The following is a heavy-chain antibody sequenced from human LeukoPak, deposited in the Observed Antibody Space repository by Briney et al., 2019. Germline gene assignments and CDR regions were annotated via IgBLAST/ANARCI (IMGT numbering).Heavy chain of an antibody. CDR1: GASISSGGYF. V-gene: IGHV4-31*03. D-gene: IGHD1-1*01. Sequence: KTSETLSLTCTVSGASISSGGYFWGWIRQHPRKGLEWMGYFFYSGSTYYNPSLKRRVTISVDTSKNQISQKLSSVTDADTAVYYCARAPGSAYNAYYFDYWGQGTLVTASS. CDR2: FFYSGST. J-gene: IGHJ4*02. CDR3: ARAPGSAYNAYYFDY.